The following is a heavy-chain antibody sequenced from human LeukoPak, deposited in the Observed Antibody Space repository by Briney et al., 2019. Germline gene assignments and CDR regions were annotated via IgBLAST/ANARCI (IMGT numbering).Heavy chain of an antibody. CDR1: GFTFSSFG. CDR3: ARAVGATDDDAFDI. CDR2: ISSNGGST. V-gene: IGHV3-64*01. D-gene: IGHD1-26*01. J-gene: IGHJ3*02. Sequence: PGGSLRLSCAVSGFTFSSFGMNWVRRAPGKGLEYVSAISSNGGSTYYANSVKGRFTISRDNSKNTLYLQMGSLRAEDMAVYYCARAVGATDDDAFDIWGQGTMVTVSS.